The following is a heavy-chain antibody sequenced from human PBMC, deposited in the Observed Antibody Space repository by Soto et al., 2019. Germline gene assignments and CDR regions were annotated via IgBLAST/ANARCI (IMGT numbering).Heavy chain of an antibody. CDR2: ISYDGSNK. D-gene: IGHD5-18*01. J-gene: IGHJ6*02. Sequence: QVQLVESGGGVVQPGRSLRLSCAASGFTFSSYGMHWVRQAPGKGLEWVAVISYDGSNKYYADSVKGRFTISRDNSKNTLYLQMNSLRAEDTAVYYCAKDLDTATNYYYGMDVWGQGTTVTVSS. CDR1: GFTFSSYG. V-gene: IGHV3-30*18. CDR3: AKDLDTATNYYYGMDV.